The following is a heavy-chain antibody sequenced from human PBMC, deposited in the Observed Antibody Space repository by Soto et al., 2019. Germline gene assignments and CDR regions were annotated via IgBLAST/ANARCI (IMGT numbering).Heavy chain of an antibody. Sequence: ASVKVSCKASGYTFTGYYMHWVRQAPGQGLEWMGWINPNSGGTNYAQKFQGRVTMTRDTSISTAYMELSRLRSDDTAVYYCARDYYYDSSGYYLNYGMDVWGQGTTVTVSS. V-gene: IGHV1-2*02. CDR1: GYTFTGYY. CDR3: ARDYYYDSSGYYLNYGMDV. D-gene: IGHD3-22*01. CDR2: INPNSGGT. J-gene: IGHJ6*02.